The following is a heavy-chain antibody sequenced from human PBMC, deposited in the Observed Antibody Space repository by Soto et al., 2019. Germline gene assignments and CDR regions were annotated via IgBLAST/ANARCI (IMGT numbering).Heavy chain of an antibody. D-gene: IGHD3-22*01. Sequence: PGGSLRLSCAASGFTFSSYAVSWVRQAPGKGLEWVSAISGSGGSTYYADSVKGRFTISRDNSKNTLYLQMNSLRAEDTAVYYCAKPPTEYYYDSPGPYYFDYWGQGTLVTVSS. CDR1: GFTFSSYA. V-gene: IGHV3-23*01. CDR2: ISGSGGST. J-gene: IGHJ4*02. CDR3: AKPPTEYYYDSPGPYYFDY.